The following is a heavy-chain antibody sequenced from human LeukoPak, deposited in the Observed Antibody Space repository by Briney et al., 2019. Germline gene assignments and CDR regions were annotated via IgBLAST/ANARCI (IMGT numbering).Heavy chain of an antibody. CDR1: GFNFRGYN. V-gene: IGHV3-21*06. Sequence: PGGSLRLSCAASGFNFRGYNMNWVRQAPGKGLEWVSSMSTSSTYIYCADSIKGRFTISRDDARSLLYLQMDSLRAEDTAVYYCVRDFAFGFCNTTTCRYPFDSWGQGTLVTVSS. J-gene: IGHJ4*02. CDR2: MSTSSTYI. CDR3: VRDFAFGFCNTTTCRYPFDS. D-gene: IGHD3-16*01.